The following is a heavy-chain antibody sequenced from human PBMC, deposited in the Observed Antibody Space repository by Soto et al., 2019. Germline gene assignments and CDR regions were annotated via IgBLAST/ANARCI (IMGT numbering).Heavy chain of an antibody. CDR2: INAGNGDT. CDR3: ASESYGGEFDY. Sequence: ASVKVSCKASGYIFSYYAIHWVRQAPGQRLEWMGWINAGNGDTKYSQKFQGRVTITRDTSASTAYMELSSLRSEDTAVYYCASESYGGEFDYWGQGTLVTVS. J-gene: IGHJ4*02. V-gene: IGHV1-3*01. CDR1: GYIFSYYA. D-gene: IGHD4-17*01.